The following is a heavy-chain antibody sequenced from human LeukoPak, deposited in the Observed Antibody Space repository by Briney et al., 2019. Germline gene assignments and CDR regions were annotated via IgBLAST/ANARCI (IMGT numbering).Heavy chain of an antibody. J-gene: IGHJ6*03. V-gene: IGHV4-59*01. CDR3: ARGSWSYYYMDV. CDR2: IYYSGST. CDR1: GGSISSYY. D-gene: IGHD6-13*01. Sequence: SETLSLTCAVSGGSISSYYWSWIRQPPGKGLEWIGYIYYSGSTNYNPSLKSRVTISVDTSKNQFSLKLSSVTAADTAVYYCARGSWSYYYMDVWGKGTTVTISS.